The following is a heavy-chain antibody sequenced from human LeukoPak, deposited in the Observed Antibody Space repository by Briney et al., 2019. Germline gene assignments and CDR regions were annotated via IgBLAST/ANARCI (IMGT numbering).Heavy chain of an antibody. Sequence: NPSETLSLTCAVYGGSFSGYYWSWIRQPPGKGLEWIGEINHSGSTNYNPSLKSRVTISVDTSKNQFSLKLSSVTAADTAVYYCARAGADYDILTGYYGGNWSDPWGQGTLVTVSS. CDR3: ARAGADYDILTGYYGGNWSDP. V-gene: IGHV4-34*01. CDR1: GGSFSGYY. CDR2: INHSGST. D-gene: IGHD3-9*01. J-gene: IGHJ5*02.